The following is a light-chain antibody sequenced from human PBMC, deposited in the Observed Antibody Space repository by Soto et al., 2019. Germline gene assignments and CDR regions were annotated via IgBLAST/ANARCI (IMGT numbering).Light chain of an antibody. CDR3: ATWDDSLNGWV. J-gene: IGLJ3*02. CDR2: SND. V-gene: IGLV1-44*01. CDR1: SSNIESNT. Sequence: QAVVTQTPSASGTPGQRVTISCSGSSSNIESNTVNWYQQLPRAAPKLLIYSNDQRPSGVPDRFSGSKSDTSASLTISGLQSEDEADYYCATWDDSLNGWVFGGGTKLTVL.